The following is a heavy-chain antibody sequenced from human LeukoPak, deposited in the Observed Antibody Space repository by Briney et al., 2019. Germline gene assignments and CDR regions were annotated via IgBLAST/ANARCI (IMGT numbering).Heavy chain of an antibody. CDR3: ARVAVPAVLGGWFDP. CDR2: IYYSGST. J-gene: IGHJ5*02. Sequence: SETLSLTCTVSGGSISSSSYYWGWIRQPPGKGLEWIGSIYYSGSTYYNPSLKSRVTISVDTSKNQFSLKLSSVTAADTAVYYCARVAVPAVLGGWFDPWGQGTLVTVSS. D-gene: IGHD2-2*01. CDR1: GGSISSSSYY. V-gene: IGHV4-39*07.